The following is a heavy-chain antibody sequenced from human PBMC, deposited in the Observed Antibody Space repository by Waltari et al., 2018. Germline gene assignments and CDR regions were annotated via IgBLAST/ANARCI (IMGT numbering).Heavy chain of an antibody. D-gene: IGHD6-13*01. V-gene: IGHV1-69*13. J-gene: IGHJ3*02. CDR3: ARRGYSSSWSYDRHAFDI. CDR1: GGTFSSYA. Sequence: QVQLVQSGAEVKKPGSSVKVSCKASGGTFSSYAISWVRQAPGQGLEWMGGIIPIFGTANYEQKFQGRVTITGDESTSTAYMERSSLRSEDTAVYYWARRGYSSSWSYDRHAFDIWGQGTMVTVSS. CDR2: IIPIFGTA.